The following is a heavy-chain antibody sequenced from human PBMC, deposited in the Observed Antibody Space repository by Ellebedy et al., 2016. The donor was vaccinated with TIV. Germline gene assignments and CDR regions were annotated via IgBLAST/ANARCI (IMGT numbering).Heavy chain of an antibody. CDR1: GGSISSPNYY. Sequence: SETLSLTCTVSGGSISSPNYYWGWIRQPPGKGLEWIGSIYYSGSTNYNPYLKSRVTIFVNTSKKQLSLKLSSVTAADTAVYYCARPEMPLLFDAFDIWGQGTMVTVSS. V-gene: IGHV4-39*01. D-gene: IGHD2-2*01. CDR3: ARPEMPLLFDAFDI. CDR2: IYYSGST. J-gene: IGHJ3*02.